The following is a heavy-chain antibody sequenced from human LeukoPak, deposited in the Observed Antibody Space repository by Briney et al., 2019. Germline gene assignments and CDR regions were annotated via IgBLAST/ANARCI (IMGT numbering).Heavy chain of an antibody. Sequence: SETLSLTCTVSGGPITSYYWSRIRQPAGKGLEWIGRIYTSGSTNYNPSLKSRVTMSVDTSKNQFSLKLSSVTAADTAVYYCARGIDYYGSGNDYWGQGTLVTVSS. CDR3: ARGIDYYGSGNDY. CDR1: GGPITSYY. J-gene: IGHJ4*02. CDR2: IYTSGST. V-gene: IGHV4-4*07. D-gene: IGHD3-10*01.